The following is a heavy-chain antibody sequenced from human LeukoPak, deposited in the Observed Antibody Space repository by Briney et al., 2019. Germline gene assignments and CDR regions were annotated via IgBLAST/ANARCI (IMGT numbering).Heavy chain of an antibody. CDR2: VSDDGSNK. V-gene: IGHV3-30*18. D-gene: IGHD3-10*01. CDR1: GFTFSTYG. CDR3: VKGAFGELWLDY. J-gene: IGHJ4*02. Sequence: GGSLRLSCAASGFTFSTYGMHWVRQAPGKGLHWVAVVSDDGSNKNYADSVKGRFTISRDNSKNTLYLQMSSLRAEDTAVYYCVKGAFGELWLDYWGQGTLVTVSS.